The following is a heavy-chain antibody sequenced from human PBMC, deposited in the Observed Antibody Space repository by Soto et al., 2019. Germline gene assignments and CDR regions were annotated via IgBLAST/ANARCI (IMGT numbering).Heavy chain of an antibody. Sequence: GGSLRLSCAASGFSFSVYAMHWVRQAPGKGLEWLTVISYDGTNKYYAKSVEGRFTVSRDNSKNTLYLQMNSLRAEDTALYYCARERDFIVGASDYSGPGALVTVYS. CDR2: ISYDGTNK. D-gene: IGHD1-26*01. CDR1: GFSFSVYA. CDR3: ARERDFIVGASDY. V-gene: IGHV3-30-3*01. J-gene: IGHJ4*02.